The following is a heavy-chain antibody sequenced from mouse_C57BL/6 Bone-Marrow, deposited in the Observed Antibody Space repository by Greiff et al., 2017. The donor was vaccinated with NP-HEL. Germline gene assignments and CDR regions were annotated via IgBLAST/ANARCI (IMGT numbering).Heavy chain of an antibody. CDR2: ISSGSSTI. D-gene: IGHD1-2*01. J-gene: IGHJ3*01. CDR3: ARENYYGSWFAY. V-gene: IGHV5-17*01. Sequence: EVQLVESGGGLVKPGGSLKLSCAASGFTFSDYGMHWVRQAPEKGLEWVAYISSGSSTIYYADTVKGRFTISRDNAKNTLFLQMTSLRSEDTAMYYCARENYYGSWFAYWGQGTLVTVSA. CDR1: GFTFSDYG.